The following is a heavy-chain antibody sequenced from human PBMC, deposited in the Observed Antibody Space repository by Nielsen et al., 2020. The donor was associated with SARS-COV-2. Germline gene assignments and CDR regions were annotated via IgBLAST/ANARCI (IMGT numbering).Heavy chain of an antibody. V-gene: IGHV4-59*01. CDR2: IYYSGST. D-gene: IGHD2-2*01. CDR3: AKQKKVGYGMDV. Sequence: SETLSLTCTASGGSISSYYWSWIRQPPGKGLEWIGYIYYSGSTNYNPSLKSRVTISVDTSKNQFSLKLSSVTAADTAVYYCAKQKKVGYGMDVWGQGTTVTVSS. CDR1: GGSISSYY. J-gene: IGHJ6*02.